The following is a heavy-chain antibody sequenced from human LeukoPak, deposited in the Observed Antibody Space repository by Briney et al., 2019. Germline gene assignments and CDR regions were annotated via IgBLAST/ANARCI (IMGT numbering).Heavy chain of an antibody. CDR3: ATGRSIRYFDY. CDR2: VHYCGST. J-gene: IGHJ4*02. Sequence: SETLSLTCTVSGVSIFSSYWNWVRQPPGKGLEWIGYVHYCGSTNYNPSLKSRVTISVDTSKSQFSLKLSSATAADTAVYYCATGRSIRYFDYWGQGTLLTVSS. V-gene: IGHV4-59*12. D-gene: IGHD3-9*01. CDR1: GVSIFSSY.